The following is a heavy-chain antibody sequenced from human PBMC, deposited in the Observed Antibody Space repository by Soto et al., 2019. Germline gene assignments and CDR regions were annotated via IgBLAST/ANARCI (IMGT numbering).Heavy chain of an antibody. J-gene: IGHJ4*02. CDR2: IKSKTDGGTT. Sequence: GGSLRLSCAASGFTFSNAWMSWVRQAPGKGLEWVGRIKSKTDGGTTDYAAPVKGRFTISRDDSKNTLYLQMNSLKTEDTAVYYCTTDYDYIWGSYPLDYWGQGTLVTVSS. D-gene: IGHD3-16*02. CDR3: TTDYDYIWGSYPLDY. CDR1: GFTFSNAW. V-gene: IGHV3-15*01.